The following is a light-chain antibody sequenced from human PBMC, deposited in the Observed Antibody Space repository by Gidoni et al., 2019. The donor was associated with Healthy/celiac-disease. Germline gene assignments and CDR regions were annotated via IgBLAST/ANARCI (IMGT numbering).Light chain of an antibody. V-gene: IGKV3-15*01. CDR1: QSVSSN. CDR3: QQYNNWPRT. Sequence: EIAMTQPPATLSVSPGERATLSCRASQSVSSNLAWYQQKPGQAPRLLIYGASTRATGIPARFSGSGSGTDFTLTISSLQSEDFAVYYCQQYNNWPRTFGRGTKVEIK. J-gene: IGKJ1*01. CDR2: GAS.